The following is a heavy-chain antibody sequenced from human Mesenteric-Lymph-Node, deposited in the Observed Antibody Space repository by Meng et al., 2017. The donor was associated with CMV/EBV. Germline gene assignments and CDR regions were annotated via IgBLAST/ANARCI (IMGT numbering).Heavy chain of an antibody. J-gene: IGHJ6*02. D-gene: IGHD2-2*02. CDR1: GFIFSTFG. CDR3: ARDCSSTSCYTRGVGMDV. V-gene: IGHV3-NL1*01. CDR2: IYSGGST. Sequence: GSLRLSCAASGFIFSTFGMHWVRQAPGRGLEWVSVIYSGGSTYYADSVKGRFTISRDNSKNTLYLQMNSLRAEDTAVYYCARDCSSTSCYTRGVGMDVWGQGTTVTVSS.